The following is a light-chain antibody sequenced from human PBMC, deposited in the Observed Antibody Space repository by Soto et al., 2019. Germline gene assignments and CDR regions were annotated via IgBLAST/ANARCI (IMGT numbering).Light chain of an antibody. CDR1: SSNIGAGYD. V-gene: IGLV1-40*01. Sequence: QSVLTQPPSVSGAPGQRVTISCTGRSSNIGAGYDVNWYQQLPGTPPKLLIYGDTNRHSGVPDRFSASKSGTSASLAIIGLQAEDEADYYCQSYDSSLSGYVFGTGTKLTVL. J-gene: IGLJ1*01. CDR2: GDT. CDR3: QSYDSSLSGYV.